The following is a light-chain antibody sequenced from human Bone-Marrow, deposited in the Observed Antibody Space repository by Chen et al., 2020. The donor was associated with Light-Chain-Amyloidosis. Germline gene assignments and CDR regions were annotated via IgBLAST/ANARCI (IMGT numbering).Light chain of an antibody. Sequence: SHELTQPPSVSVSPGQTARITCSGDDLPTKYAYLYQQKPGQAPVLVIHRDTERPSGISERFSGSSSETTATLTISGVQAEDEADYHCQSADSSGTYEVIFGGGTKLTVL. CDR3: QSADSSGTYEVI. CDR1: DLPTKY. V-gene: IGLV3-25*03. CDR2: RDT. J-gene: IGLJ2*01.